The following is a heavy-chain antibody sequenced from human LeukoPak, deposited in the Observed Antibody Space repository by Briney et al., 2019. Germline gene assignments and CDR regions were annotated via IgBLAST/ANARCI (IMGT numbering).Heavy chain of an antibody. CDR2: IYHSGST. J-gene: IGHJ4*02. Sequence: SGTLSLTCAVSGGSISSSNWWSGVRPPPGKGLEGIGEIYHSGSTNYNPSLKSRVTISVDKSKNQFSLKLSSVTAADTAVYYCARGDYDILTGYYNEDYWGQGTLVTVSS. CDR3: ARGDYDILTGYYNEDY. D-gene: IGHD3-9*01. V-gene: IGHV4-4*02. CDR1: GGSISSSNW.